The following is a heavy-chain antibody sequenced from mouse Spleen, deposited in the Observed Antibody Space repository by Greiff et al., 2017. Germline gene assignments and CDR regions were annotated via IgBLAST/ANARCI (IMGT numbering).Heavy chain of an antibody. V-gene: IGHV2-9-1*01. CDR3: ARYYYDGSYEGDWYFDV. Sequence: VKVVESGPGLVAPSQSLSITCTVSGFSLTSYAISWVRQPPGKGLVWLGVIWTGGGTNYNSALKSRLSISKDNSKSQVFLKMNSLQTDDTARYYCARYYYDGSYEGDWYFDVWGAGTTVTVSS. J-gene: IGHJ1*01. CDR1: GFSLTSYA. CDR2: IWTGGGT. D-gene: IGHD1-1*01.